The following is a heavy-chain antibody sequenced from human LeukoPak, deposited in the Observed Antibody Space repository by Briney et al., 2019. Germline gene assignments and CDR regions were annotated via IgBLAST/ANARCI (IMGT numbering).Heavy chain of an antibody. CDR2: ISYDGSNK. CDR1: GFTFSSYA. CDR3: AREYYDFWSGYYNYYYYYMDV. J-gene: IGHJ6*03. D-gene: IGHD3-3*01. V-gene: IGHV3-30*01. Sequence: GGSLRLSCAASGFTFSSYAMHWVRQAPGKGLEWVAAISYDGSNKYYADSVKGRFTISRDNSKNTLYLQMNSLRAEDTAVYYCAREYYDFWSGYYNYYYYYMDVWGKGTTVTVSS.